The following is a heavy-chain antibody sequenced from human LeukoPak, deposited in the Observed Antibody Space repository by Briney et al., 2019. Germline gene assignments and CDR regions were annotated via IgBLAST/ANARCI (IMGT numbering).Heavy chain of an antibody. V-gene: IGHV4-4*07. CDR2: IYTSGST. J-gene: IGHJ6*03. Sequence: SETLSLTCTVSGGSISSYYWSWIRQPAGKGLEWIGRIYTSGSTNYNPSLKSRVTMSADTSKNQFSLKLSSVTAADTAVYYCASRAAAGYYYMDVWGKGTTVTVSS. D-gene: IGHD6-13*01. CDR1: GGSISSYY. CDR3: ASRAAAGYYYMDV.